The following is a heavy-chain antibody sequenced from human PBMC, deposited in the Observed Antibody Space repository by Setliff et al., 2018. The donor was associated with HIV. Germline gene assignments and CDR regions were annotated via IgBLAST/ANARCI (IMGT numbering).Heavy chain of an antibody. CDR1: GGSISSRSYY. J-gene: IGHJ4*02. V-gene: IGHV4-39*07. CDR2: IYTSGST. Sequence: PSETLSLTCTVSGGSISSRSYYWGWIRQPPGKGLEWIGSIYTSGSTNYNPSLKSRVTISIDTSKNQFSLKLNSVTAADTAVYYCAGITVVTPYYFDYWGQGTLVTVSS. CDR3: AGITVVTPYYFDY. D-gene: IGHD2-21*02.